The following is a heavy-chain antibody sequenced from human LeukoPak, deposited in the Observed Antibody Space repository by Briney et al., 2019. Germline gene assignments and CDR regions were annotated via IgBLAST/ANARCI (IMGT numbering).Heavy chain of an antibody. CDR3: ARAEGWLVHPFDY. Sequence: ASVKVSCKASGYIFTAYYMHWVRQAPGQGLEWMGWINPNSGGTNYAQKFQGRVTMTTDAFISTAYMELSRLRSDDTAVYYCARAEGWLVHPFDYWGQGTLVTVSS. J-gene: IGHJ4*02. D-gene: IGHD6-19*01. V-gene: IGHV1-2*02. CDR1: GYIFTAYY. CDR2: INPNSGGT.